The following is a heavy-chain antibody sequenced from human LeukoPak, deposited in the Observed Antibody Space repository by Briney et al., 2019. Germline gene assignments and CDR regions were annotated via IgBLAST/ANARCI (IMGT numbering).Heavy chain of an antibody. J-gene: IGHJ4*02. V-gene: IGHV3-21*01. D-gene: IGHD3/OR15-3a*01. Sequence: GGTLRLSCAASGFTFPRHGINWVRQAPGKGLEWVSGITSDSRGIYYADSVKGRFTIYRDNAKNSLYLQMNSLRAEDTAIYYCARDDLPWGYFDYWGQGTLVTVSS. CDR1: GFTFPRHG. CDR2: ITSDSRGI. CDR3: ARDDLPWGYFDY.